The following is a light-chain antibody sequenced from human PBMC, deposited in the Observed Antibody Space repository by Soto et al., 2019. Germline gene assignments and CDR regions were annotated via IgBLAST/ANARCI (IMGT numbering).Light chain of an antibody. J-gene: IGLJ3*02. CDR1: SSNIGSNY. Sequence: QPVLTQPPSASGTPGQRVTISCSGSSSNIGSNYVYWYQQFPGTAPKLLIYRNNQRPSGVPDRFSGSKSGTSASLAISGLRSEDEADYYCAAWDDSLSGGGFGGGTKLTVL. CDR3: AAWDDSLSGGG. V-gene: IGLV1-47*01. CDR2: RNN.